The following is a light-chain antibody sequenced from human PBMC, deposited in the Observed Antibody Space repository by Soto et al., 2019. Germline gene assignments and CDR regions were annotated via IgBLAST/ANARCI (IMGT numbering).Light chain of an antibody. V-gene: IGKV1-39*01. Sequence: DIQMTQSPSSLSASVGDRVTITCRASQSVSTYLNWYQQKPGKAPKVLIYAASSLQSGVPSRFSGSGSGTYFTLTISSLQPEDFATYYCQQSYNSPPTFGQGTKVEIK. CDR3: QQSYNSPPT. CDR1: QSVSTY. CDR2: AAS. J-gene: IGKJ1*01.